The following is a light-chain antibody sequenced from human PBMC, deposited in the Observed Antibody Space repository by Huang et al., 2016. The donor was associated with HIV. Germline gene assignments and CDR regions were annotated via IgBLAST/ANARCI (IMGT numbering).Light chain of an antibody. CDR3: QQYNNWPHT. Sequence: EIVITQSPDTLSVSPGERATLSCRASQSVRSNLAWYQQKPAQAPRPLIYGASTRTTGIPARLSGTGSGTEFTRTSSSLQSEDFAVYNCQQYNNWPHTFGQGTKLEIK. J-gene: IGKJ2*01. V-gene: IGKV3-15*01. CDR1: QSVRSN. CDR2: GAS.